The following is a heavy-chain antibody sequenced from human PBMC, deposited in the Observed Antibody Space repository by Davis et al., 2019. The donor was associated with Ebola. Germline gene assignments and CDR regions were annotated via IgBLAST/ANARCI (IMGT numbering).Heavy chain of an antibody. D-gene: IGHD3-10*01. J-gene: IGHJ6*02. Sequence: PGGSLRLSCAASGFTFSSYWMSWVRQAPGKGLEWVANIKQDGSEKNFVDSVKGRFTISRDNAKNSLYLQMNSLRAEDTAVYHCARDGRTVTVVQGAITYYYYYAMDVWGQGTTVTVSS. V-gene: IGHV3-7*01. CDR2: IKQDGSEK. CDR3: ARDGRTVTVVQGAITYYYYYAMDV. CDR1: GFTFSSYW.